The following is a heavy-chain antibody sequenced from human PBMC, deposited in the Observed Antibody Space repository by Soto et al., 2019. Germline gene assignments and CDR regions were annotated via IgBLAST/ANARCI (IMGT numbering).Heavy chain of an antibody. CDR1: GFSVSNSY. J-gene: IGHJ4*02. Sequence: EVQLVESGGGLIQPGGSLTLSCVASGFSVSNSYMSWVRQAPGKGLEWVSVIYSGGSTYYADSVKGRFTISRDNSKNTVYLQVNSLRGEDTAVYYCARVGKPMVIGNYFDYWGQATLVTVSS. V-gene: IGHV3-53*01. CDR2: IYSGGST. CDR3: ARVGKPMVIGNYFDY. D-gene: IGHD3-10*01.